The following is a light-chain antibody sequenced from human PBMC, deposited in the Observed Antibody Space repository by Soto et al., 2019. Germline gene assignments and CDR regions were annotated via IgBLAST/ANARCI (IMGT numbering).Light chain of an antibody. V-gene: IGKV1-39*01. J-gene: IGKJ3*01. CDR3: QQSSGVFA. Sequence: DIQMTQSPSSLSASVGDRVTITCRSSQNIGTFLNWYQQRPREAPKLLIFVASTLHSGVPSRFSGSGSGTEFTLTISGLQPEDFATYYCQQSSGVFALGPGTKVHI. CDR1: QNIGTF. CDR2: VAS.